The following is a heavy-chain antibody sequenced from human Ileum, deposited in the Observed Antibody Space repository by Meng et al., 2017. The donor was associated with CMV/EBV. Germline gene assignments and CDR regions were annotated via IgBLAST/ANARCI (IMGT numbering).Heavy chain of an antibody. CDR2: IIPMLDIA. CDR3: ATSTATTSNFGRVWNS. CDR1: GGTFNSYT. Sequence: SVKVSCKAFGGTFNSYTIHWVRQAPGQGLEWMGRIIPMLDIADSAQNLQGRLTIIADRYTSTAHMELSSLRSDDTAVYYCATSTATTSNFGRVWNSWGQGTEVTVSS. V-gene: IGHV1-69*02. D-gene: IGHD1-1*01. J-gene: IGHJ4*02.